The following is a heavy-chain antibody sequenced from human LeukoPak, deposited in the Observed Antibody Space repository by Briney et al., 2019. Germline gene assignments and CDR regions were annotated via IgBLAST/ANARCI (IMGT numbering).Heavy chain of an antibody. D-gene: IGHD6-13*01. J-gene: IGHJ4*02. Sequence: GGSLRLSCAASGFTFSRYSMNWVRQAPGKGLEWVSYINPSSSAIFYADSVKGRFTISRDNARSSLFLQMSSLRDEDTAVYYRARAAYSSSPDYWGQGTLVTVSS. CDR1: GFTFSRYS. CDR3: ARAAYSSSPDY. V-gene: IGHV3-48*02. CDR2: INPSSSAI.